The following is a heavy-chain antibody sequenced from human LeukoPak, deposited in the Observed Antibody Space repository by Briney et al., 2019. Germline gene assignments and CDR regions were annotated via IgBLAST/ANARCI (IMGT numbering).Heavy chain of an antibody. V-gene: IGHV3-53*01. Sequence: PGGSLRLSCAASGFTVSNNYMSWVRQAPGKGLEWVSISYSDSNTNYADSVKGRFTISRDTSQNTLSLQMNSLRAEDTAVYYCVRKNLDFNAAFDIWGQGTVVTVSS. D-gene: IGHD3/OR15-3a*01. CDR3: VRKNLDFNAAFDI. CDR2: SYSDSNT. CDR1: GFTVSNNY. J-gene: IGHJ3*02.